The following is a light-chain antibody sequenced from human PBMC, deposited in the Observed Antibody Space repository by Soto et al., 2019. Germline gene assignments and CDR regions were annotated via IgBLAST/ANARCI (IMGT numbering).Light chain of an antibody. V-gene: IGLV2-8*01. J-gene: IGLJ2*01. Sequence: QSALTQPPSASGSPGQSVTISCTGTSSDVGGYISVSWYQQHPGRAPKLMIYDVYKRPSGVPDRFSGSKSGNTASLTVSGLQAEDEAEYYCSSYAGRDNLVFGGGTQLTVL. CDR2: DVY. CDR3: SSYAGRDNLV. CDR1: SSDVGGYIS.